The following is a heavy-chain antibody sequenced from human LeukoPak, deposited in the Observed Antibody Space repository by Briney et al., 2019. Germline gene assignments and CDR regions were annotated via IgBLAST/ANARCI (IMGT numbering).Heavy chain of an antibody. CDR1: GFTVSSNY. CDR3: ARGYNWWAFDI. V-gene: IGHV3-66*02. Sequence: GGSLRLSCAASGFTVSSNYMSWVRQAPGKGLEGVSVIYSGGSTYYADSVKGRFTISRDNSKNTLYLQMNSLRAEDTAVYYCARGYNWWAFDIWGQGTMVTVSS. D-gene: IGHD1-20*01. CDR2: IYSGGST. J-gene: IGHJ3*02.